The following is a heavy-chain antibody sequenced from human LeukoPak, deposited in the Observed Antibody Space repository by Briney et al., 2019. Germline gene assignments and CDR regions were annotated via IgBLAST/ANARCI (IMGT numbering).Heavy chain of an antibody. CDR2: TSSRTSDT. J-gene: IGHJ4*02. CDR1: GFTFSDYY. D-gene: IGHD1-1*01. Sequence: GGSLRLSCAASGFTFSDYYMSWIRQGPGKGLEWVSYTSSRTSDTNYVDSVKGRFTISRDNAKNSLYLQMNSLRAEDTAVYYCTRVGSSGSVDYWGQGTLVTVSS. CDR3: TRVGSSGSVDY. V-gene: IGHV3-11*06.